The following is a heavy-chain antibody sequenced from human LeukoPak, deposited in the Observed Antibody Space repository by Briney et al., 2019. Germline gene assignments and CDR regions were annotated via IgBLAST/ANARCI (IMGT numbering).Heavy chain of an antibody. Sequence: PSETLSLTCAVYGGSFNDYYWSWIRQPPGKGLEWIGEINHSGSTNYNPSLKSRVTMSVDTSKNQFSLKLSSVTAADTAVYYCASLTGTTDYYYFYMDVWGKGTPVTVSS. D-gene: IGHD1-20*01. CDR3: ASLTGTTDYYYFYMDV. CDR1: GGSFNDYY. J-gene: IGHJ6*03. V-gene: IGHV4-34*01. CDR2: INHSGST.